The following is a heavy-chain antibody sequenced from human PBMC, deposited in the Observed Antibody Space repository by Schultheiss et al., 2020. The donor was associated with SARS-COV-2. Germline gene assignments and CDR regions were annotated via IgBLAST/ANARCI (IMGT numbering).Heavy chain of an antibody. D-gene: IGHD3-10*01. CDR3: ARDKEGNGSGSFGVPDPFDY. J-gene: IGHJ4*02. V-gene: IGHV1-18*01. CDR1: GYTFTSYG. Sequence: ASVKVSCKASGYTFTSYGISWVRQAPGQGLEWMGWISAYNGNTNYAQKFQGRVTMTTDTSTSTAYMELRSLRSDDTAVYYCARDKEGNGSGSFGVPDPFDYWGQGTLVTVSS. CDR2: ISAYNGNT.